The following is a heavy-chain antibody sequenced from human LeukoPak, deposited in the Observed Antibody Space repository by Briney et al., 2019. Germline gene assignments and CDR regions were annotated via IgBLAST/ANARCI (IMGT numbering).Heavy chain of an antibody. CDR3: AKDLLDFEYYDSSGYDY. CDR2: IRYDGSNK. Sequence: GGSLRLSCAASGFTFSSYGMHWVRQAPGKGLEWVAFIRYDGSNKYYADSVKGRFTISRDNSKNTLYLQMNSLRAEDTAVYYCAKDLLDFEYYDSSGYDYWGQGTLVTVSS. V-gene: IGHV3-30*02. CDR1: GFTFSSYG. J-gene: IGHJ4*02. D-gene: IGHD3-22*01.